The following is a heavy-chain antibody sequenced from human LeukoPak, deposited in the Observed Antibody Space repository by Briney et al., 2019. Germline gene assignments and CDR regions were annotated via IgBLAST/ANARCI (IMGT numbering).Heavy chain of an antibody. V-gene: IGHV3-23*01. CDR1: GFTFSSYA. Sequence: PGGSLRLSCAASGFTFSSYAMSWVRQAPGKGLEWVSAISGSGGSTYYADSVKGRFTISRDNSKNTLYLQMNSLRAEDTAVYYCAKRAQQLGRYYYYMDVWGKGTTVTVSS. CDR2: ISGSGGST. D-gene: IGHD6-13*01. CDR3: AKRAQQLGRYYYYMDV. J-gene: IGHJ6*03.